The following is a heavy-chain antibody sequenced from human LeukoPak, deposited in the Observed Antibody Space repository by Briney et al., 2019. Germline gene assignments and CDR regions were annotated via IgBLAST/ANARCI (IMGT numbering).Heavy chain of an antibody. J-gene: IGHJ4*02. CDR2: IYYSGST. V-gene: IGHV4-39*01. D-gene: IGHD3-10*01. CDR3: ARQGYGSGSYYLFDY. CDR1: GGSISSYY. Sequence: PSETLSLTCTVSGGSISSYYWSWIRQPPGKGLEWIGSIYYSGSTYYNPSLKSRVTISVDTSKNQFSLKLSSVTAADTAVYYCARQGYGSGSYYLFDYWGQGTLVTVSS.